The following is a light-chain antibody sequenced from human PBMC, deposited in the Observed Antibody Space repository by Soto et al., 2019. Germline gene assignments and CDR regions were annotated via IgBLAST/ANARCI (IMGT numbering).Light chain of an antibody. V-gene: IGLV2-11*01. CDR3: QSYDSSLRGSV. J-gene: IGLJ3*02. Sequence: QSALTQPRSVSGSPGHSVTISCFGTSSDIGSYNAVSWYQQHPGKAPKLIIFDVFERPSGVPDRFSGSKSGNSASLTISGLQAEDESDYYCQSYDSSLRGSVFGGGTKLTVL. CDR1: SSDIGSYNA. CDR2: DVF.